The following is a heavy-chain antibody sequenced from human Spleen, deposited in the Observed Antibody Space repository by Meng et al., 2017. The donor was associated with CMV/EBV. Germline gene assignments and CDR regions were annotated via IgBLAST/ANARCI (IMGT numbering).Heavy chain of an antibody. V-gene: IGHV3-23*01. CDR3: AKDPCSSTSLNWFDP. CDR2: ISGSGGST. CDR1: GFSFSDYY. J-gene: IGHJ5*02. D-gene: IGHD2-2*01. Sequence: GGSLRLSCAASGFSFSDYYMSWIRQAPGKGLEWVSAISGSGGSTYYADSVKGRFTISRDNSKNTLYLQMNSLRAEDTAVYYCAKDPCSSTSLNWFDPWGQGTLVTVSS.